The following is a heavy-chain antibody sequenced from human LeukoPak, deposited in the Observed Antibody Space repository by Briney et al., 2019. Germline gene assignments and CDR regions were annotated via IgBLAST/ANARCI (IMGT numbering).Heavy chain of an antibody. CDR2: IYPGDSDT. J-gene: IGHJ3*02. D-gene: IGHD2-15*01. CDR3: ACSGGSRVTDSFDI. Sequence: KHGESLKISWKGFGDRFTSYWIGWVRQMPGKGLGWMGIIYPGDSDTRYSPSFQGQVTISADKSLSTAYLQWSSLKASDTAMYYCACSGGSRVTDSFDIWGQGTMVTVSS. V-gene: IGHV5-51*01. CDR1: GDRFTSYW.